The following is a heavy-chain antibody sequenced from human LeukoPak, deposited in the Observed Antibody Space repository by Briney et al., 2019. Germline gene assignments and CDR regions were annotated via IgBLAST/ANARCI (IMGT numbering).Heavy chain of an antibody. V-gene: IGHV1-69*01. J-gene: IGHJ3*02. CDR3: ARHCSGGNCYGVADI. D-gene: IGHD2-15*01. Sequence: SVKVSCKASGGTFSSYAISWVRQAPGQGLEWIGGIIPIFGTANYAQKFQGRVTITADESTSTAYMELSSLRSEDTAVYYCARHCSGGNCYGVADIWGQGTVVTVSS. CDR2: IIPIFGTA. CDR1: GGTFSSYA.